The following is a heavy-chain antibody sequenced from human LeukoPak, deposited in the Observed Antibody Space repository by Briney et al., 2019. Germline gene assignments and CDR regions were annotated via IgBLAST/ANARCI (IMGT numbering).Heavy chain of an antibody. J-gene: IGHJ4*02. D-gene: IGHD4-17*01. CDR3: ARDPDDYGDLRGNY. V-gene: IGHV1-69*13. CDR2: IIPIFGTA. CDR1: GGTFSSYA. Sequence: GASVKVSCKASGGTFSSYAISWVRQAPGQGLEWMGGIIPIFGTANYAQKFQGRVTITADESTSTAYMELSSLRSEDTAVYYCARDPDDYGDLRGNYWGQGTLVTVSS.